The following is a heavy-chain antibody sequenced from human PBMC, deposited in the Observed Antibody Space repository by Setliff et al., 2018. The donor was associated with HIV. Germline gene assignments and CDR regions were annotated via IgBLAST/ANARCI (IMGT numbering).Heavy chain of an antibody. CDR1: GFTFSNYA. CDR2: IYGSSGST. CDR3: AKGQDGLRYNWFDP. Sequence: LGESLKISCAASGFTFSNYAMSWVRQAPGKGLEWVSAIYGSSGSTNYADSVKGRFTISRDNSKNMLYLQMNSLRAEGTAVYYCAKGQDGLRYNWFDPWGHGTLVTVSS. J-gene: IGHJ5*02. V-gene: IGHV3-23*01.